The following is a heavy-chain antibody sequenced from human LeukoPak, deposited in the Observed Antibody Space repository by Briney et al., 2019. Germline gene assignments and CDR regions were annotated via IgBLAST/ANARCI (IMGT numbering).Heavy chain of an antibody. CDR3: AREIRYYDILTGYHDAFDI. Sequence: SETLSLTCTVSGGSISSSSYYWGWIRQPPGKGLEWIGSIYYSGSTYYNPSLKSRVTISVDTSKNQFSLKLSSVTAADTAVYYCAREIRYYDILTGYHDAFDIWGQGTMVTVSS. CDR1: GGSISSSSYY. D-gene: IGHD3-9*01. J-gene: IGHJ3*02. V-gene: IGHV4-39*07. CDR2: IYYSGST.